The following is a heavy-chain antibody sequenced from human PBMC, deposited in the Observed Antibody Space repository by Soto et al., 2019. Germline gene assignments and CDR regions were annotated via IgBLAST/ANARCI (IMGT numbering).Heavy chain of an antibody. D-gene: IGHD2-2*01. Sequence: ASVKVSCKASGYTFTSYDINWVRQATGQGLEWMGWMNPNSGNTGYAQKFQGRVTMTRNTSISTAYMGLSSLRSEDTAVYYCARVGVVPAAIYYYYMDVWGKGTTVTVSS. CDR3: ARVGVVPAAIYYYYMDV. CDR1: GYTFTSYD. CDR2: MNPNSGNT. V-gene: IGHV1-8*01. J-gene: IGHJ6*03.